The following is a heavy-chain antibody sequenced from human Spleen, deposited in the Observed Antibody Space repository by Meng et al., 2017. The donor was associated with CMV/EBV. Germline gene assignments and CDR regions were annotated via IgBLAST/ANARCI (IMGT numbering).Heavy chain of an antibody. CDR1: GGSISSSSYY. CDR3: ARDSGWYNPFRR. CDR2: IYYSGST. J-gene: IGHJ4*02. Sequence: QVQESGPGLVKPSETLSLTCTVSGGSISSSSYYWGWIRQPPGKGLEWIGSIYYSGSTYYNPSLKSRVTISVDTSKNQFSLKLSSVTAADTAVYYCARDSGWYNPFRRWGQGTLVTVSS. D-gene: IGHD6-19*01. V-gene: IGHV4-39*07.